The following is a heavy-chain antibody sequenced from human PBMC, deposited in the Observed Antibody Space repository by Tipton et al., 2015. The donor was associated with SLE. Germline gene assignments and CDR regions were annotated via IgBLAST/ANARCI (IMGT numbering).Heavy chain of an antibody. V-gene: IGHV4-38-2*02. CDR2: IYHSGST. CDR3: ARVPSVVVPAALFDY. D-gene: IGHD2-2*01. J-gene: IGHJ4*02. CDR1: GYSISSGYY. Sequence: TLSLTCTVSGYSISSGYYWGWIRQPPGKGLEWIGSIYHSGSTYYNPSLKSRVTISVDTYKNQFSLKLSSVTAADTAVYYCARVPSVVVPAALFDYWGQGTLVTVSS.